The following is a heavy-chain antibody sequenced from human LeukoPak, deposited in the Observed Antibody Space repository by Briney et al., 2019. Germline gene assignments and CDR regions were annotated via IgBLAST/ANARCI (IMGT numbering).Heavy chain of an antibody. CDR3: SRENGAFSPFGY. Sequence: PSETLSLTCGVSGGSISNTNWWSWVRQPPGQGLEWIGEISLTGLTLYNPSLESRVTVSLDKSKHQLSLNLTSVTAADTAVYYCSRENGAFSPFGYWGQGTLVTVPS. V-gene: IGHV4-4*02. CDR1: GGSISNTNW. CDR2: ISLTGLT. D-gene: IGHD2-8*01. J-gene: IGHJ4*02.